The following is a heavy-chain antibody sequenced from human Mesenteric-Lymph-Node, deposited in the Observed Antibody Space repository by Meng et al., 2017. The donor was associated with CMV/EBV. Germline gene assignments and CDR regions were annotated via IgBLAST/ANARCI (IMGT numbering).Heavy chain of an antibody. Sequence: SLKISCAASGFTFDDYAMHWVRQAPGKGLEWVSGISWNSGSIGYADSVKGRFTISRDNAKNSLYLQMNSLRAEDTALYYCAKASCSGTSCGFDYWGQGTLVTVSS. V-gene: IGHV3-9*01. CDR3: AKASCSGTSCGFDY. J-gene: IGHJ4*02. CDR2: ISWNSGSI. CDR1: GFTFDDYA. D-gene: IGHD2-2*01.